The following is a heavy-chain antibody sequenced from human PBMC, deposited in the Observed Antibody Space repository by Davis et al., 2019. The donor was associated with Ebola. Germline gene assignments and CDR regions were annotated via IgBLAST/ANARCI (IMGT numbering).Heavy chain of an antibody. CDR2: ISSDSDYI. CDR1: GFTFSIYS. CDR3: ARDRPLDFFFGDYYGMDV. J-gene: IGHJ6*02. V-gene: IGHV3-21*01. D-gene: IGHD3-16*01. Sequence: GESLKISCAASGFTFSIYSMSWVRQAPGKGLEWVSSISSDSDYIYYADSAKGRFTISRDNAKNSLYLQMNSLRAEDTAVYYCARDRPLDFFFGDYYGMDVWGQGTTVTVSS.